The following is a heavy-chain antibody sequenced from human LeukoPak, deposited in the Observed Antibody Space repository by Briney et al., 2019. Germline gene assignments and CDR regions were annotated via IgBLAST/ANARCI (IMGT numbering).Heavy chain of an antibody. V-gene: IGHV3-23*01. CDR3: AKDHDGYEM. CDR2: VSGSGSRT. J-gene: IGHJ3*02. Sequence: PGGSLRLSCAVSGFIFRNYAMSWVRQSPGKGLEWVSDVSGSGSRTYYADSVKGRFTISRDNSKNTLYLQMDSLRVDDSAVYYCAKDHDGYEMWGQGTMATVSS. CDR1: GFIFRNYA.